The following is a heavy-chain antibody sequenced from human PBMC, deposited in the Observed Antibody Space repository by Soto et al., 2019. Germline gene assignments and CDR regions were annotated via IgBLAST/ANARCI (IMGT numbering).Heavy chain of an antibody. J-gene: IGHJ6*03. CDR3: ARSTEFSMVRGVIITGYYYYYYMDV. CDR2: IYYSGST. D-gene: IGHD3-10*01. Sequence: SETLSLTCTVSGGSISSGGYYWSWIRQHPGKGLEWIGYIYYSGSTYYNPSLKSRVTISVDTSKNQSSLKLSSVTAADTAVYYCARSTEFSMVRGVIITGYYYYYYMDVWGKGTTVTVSS. V-gene: IGHV4-31*03. CDR1: GGSISSGGYY.